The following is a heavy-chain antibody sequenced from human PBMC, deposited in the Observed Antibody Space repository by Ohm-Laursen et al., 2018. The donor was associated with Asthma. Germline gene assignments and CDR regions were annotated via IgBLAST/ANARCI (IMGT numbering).Heavy chain of an antibody. D-gene: IGHD3-22*01. CDR3: ARGTFYYESTGYYFFDH. CDR1: GASIRSGGNY. V-gene: IGHV4-31*03. Sequence: TLSLTCSVSGASIRSGGNYWSWIRQHPGKGLEWIGYIYYSGITYSNPSLRSRVSISVDTSKNQFPLKLTPVTAADTAVYYCARGTFYYESTGYYFFDHWGQGALVTVSS. CDR2: IYYSGIT. J-gene: IGHJ4*02.